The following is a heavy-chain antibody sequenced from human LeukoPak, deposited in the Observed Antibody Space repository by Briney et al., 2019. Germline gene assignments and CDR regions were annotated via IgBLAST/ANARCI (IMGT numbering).Heavy chain of an antibody. D-gene: IGHD3-22*01. CDR2: IYHTGSA. Sequence: SETLSLTCTVSGGSISSYYWSWIRQPPGKGLEWIGYIYHTGSAAYNLSLKSRVTMSVDTSKNQFTLKLSSVTAADTAVYYCARWFCVTDTCLHMDVWGKGTTVTVSS. CDR3: ARWFCVTDTCLHMDV. CDR1: GGSISSYY. J-gene: IGHJ6*03. V-gene: IGHV4-59*08.